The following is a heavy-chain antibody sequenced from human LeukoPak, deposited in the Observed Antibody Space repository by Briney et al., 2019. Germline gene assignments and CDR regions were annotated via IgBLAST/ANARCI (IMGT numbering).Heavy chain of an antibody. J-gene: IGHJ6*04. V-gene: IGHV3-23*01. CDR3: ARDYCSSTSCFPDV. CDR1: GFTFSSYA. D-gene: IGHD2-2*01. CDR2: ISGSGGST. Sequence: PGGSLRLSCAASGFTFSSYAMSWVRQAPGKGLEWVSAISGSGGSTYYADSVKGRFTISRDNAKNTLYLQMNRLRAEDTAVYYCARDYCSSTSCFPDVWGKGTTVTVSS.